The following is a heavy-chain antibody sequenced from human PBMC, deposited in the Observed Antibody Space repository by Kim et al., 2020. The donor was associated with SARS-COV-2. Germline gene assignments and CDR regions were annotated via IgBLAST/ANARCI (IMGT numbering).Heavy chain of an antibody. CDR3: ARRRGYSYGFCNMDV. V-gene: IGHV1-18*01. Sequence: KLQGRVTMTTDTSTSTAYMELRSLRSDDTAVYYCARRRGYSYGFCNMDVWGQGTTVTVSS. J-gene: IGHJ6*02. D-gene: IGHD5-18*01.